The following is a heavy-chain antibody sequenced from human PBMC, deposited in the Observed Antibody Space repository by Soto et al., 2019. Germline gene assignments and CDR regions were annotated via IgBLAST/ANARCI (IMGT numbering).Heavy chain of an antibody. V-gene: IGHV3-33*01. D-gene: IGHD1-26*01. CDR3: ARESRVGAQGAFDI. Sequence: GGSLRLSCAASGFTFSSYGMHWVRQAPGKGMEWVAVIWYDGSNKYYADSVKGRFTISRDNSKNTLYLQMNSLRAEDSAVYYCARESRVGAQGAFDIWGQGTMVTVSS. J-gene: IGHJ3*02. CDR1: GFTFSSYG. CDR2: IWYDGSNK.